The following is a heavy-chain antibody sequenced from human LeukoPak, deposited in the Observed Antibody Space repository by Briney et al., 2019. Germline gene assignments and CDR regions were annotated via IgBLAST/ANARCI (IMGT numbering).Heavy chain of an antibody. V-gene: IGHV4-39*01. D-gene: IGHD5-24*01. J-gene: IGHJ4*02. Sequence: SETLSLTCTVSGGSIRSSYYYWGWIRQPPGKGLEWIGSIYDSGSTYYNPSLKSRVTISVDTSKNQFSLKLNSVTAADTAVYYCASRPTGGMATLTGYFDYWGQGTLVTVSS. CDR1: GGSIRSSYYY. CDR3: ASRPTGGMATLTGYFDY. CDR2: IYDSGST.